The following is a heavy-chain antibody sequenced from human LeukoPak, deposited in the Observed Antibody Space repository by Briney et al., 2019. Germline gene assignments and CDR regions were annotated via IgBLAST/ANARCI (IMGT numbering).Heavy chain of an antibody. Sequence: GGSLRLSCAASGFTFSSYAMHWVRQAPGKGLEWVAVISYDGSNKYCADSVKGRFTISRDNSKNTLYLQMNSLRAEDTAVYYCARDGSIAARPLPRYYYYYYMDVWGKGTTVTVSS. CDR3: ARDGSIAARPLPRYYYYYYMDV. J-gene: IGHJ6*03. V-gene: IGHV3-30*04. CDR1: GFTFSSYA. D-gene: IGHD6-6*01. CDR2: ISYDGSNK.